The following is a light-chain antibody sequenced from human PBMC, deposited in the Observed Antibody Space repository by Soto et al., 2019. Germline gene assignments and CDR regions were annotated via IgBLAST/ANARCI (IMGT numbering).Light chain of an antibody. CDR3: QQRNYWQVT. V-gene: IGKV3-11*01. Sequence: EVVLTQSPVTLSLSPGGRATLSGRASHSVSSYLACYQQKPGQAPRLLIYDVSNRATGIPARFSGSGSGTDFTLTISSLEPEDFAVYYCQQRNYWQVTFGQGTRLEIK. CDR2: DVS. J-gene: IGKJ5*01. CDR1: HSVSSY.